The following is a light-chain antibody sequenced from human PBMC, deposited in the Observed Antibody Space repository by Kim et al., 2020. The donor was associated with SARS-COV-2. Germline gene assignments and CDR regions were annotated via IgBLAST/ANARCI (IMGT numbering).Light chain of an antibody. CDR1: QTVRSN. CDR3: QQYNDWPYT. Sequence: SVSPGESLTLSCRASQTVRSNLAWYQQKPGQAPRLLIYGASVRATTVPARFTGSGSGTEFTLTFSSLQSEDFAVYYCQQYNDWPYTFGQGTKLEI. CDR2: GAS. V-gene: IGKV3-15*01. J-gene: IGKJ2*01.